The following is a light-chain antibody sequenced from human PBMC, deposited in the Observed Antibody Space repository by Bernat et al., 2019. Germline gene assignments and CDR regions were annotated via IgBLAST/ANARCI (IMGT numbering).Light chain of an antibody. CDR1: QDISNY. V-gene: IGKV1-33*01. J-gene: IGKJ4*01. CDR2: YSS. CDR3: QQYDNLPFT. Sequence: DIQMTQSPSSLSASVGDRVTITCRASQDISNYLNWYHQKPGKAPKLLIYYSSYLGTGVPSRFSGSAFRTFFTFTITSLQPEDIGTYFCQQYDNLPFTFGGGTNVEIK.